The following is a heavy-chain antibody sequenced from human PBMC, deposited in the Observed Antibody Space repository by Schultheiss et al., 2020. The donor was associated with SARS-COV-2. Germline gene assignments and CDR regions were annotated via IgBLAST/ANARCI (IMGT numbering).Heavy chain of an antibody. J-gene: IGHJ6*03. Sequence: GESLKISCAASGFTFTSYALHWVRQAPGTGLEWVSAISGSGGSTYYADSVKGRFTISRDNSKNTLYLQMNSLRAEDTAVYYCAKIQLYYYYYMDVWGKGTTVTVSS. CDR3: AKIQLYYYYYMDV. V-gene: IGHV3-23*01. CDR1: GFTFTSYA. D-gene: IGHD1-1*01. CDR2: ISGSGGST.